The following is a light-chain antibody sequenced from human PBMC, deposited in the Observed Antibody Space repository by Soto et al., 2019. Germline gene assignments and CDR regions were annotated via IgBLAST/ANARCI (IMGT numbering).Light chain of an antibody. Sequence: QSALTQPASVSGSPGQSITISCTGTSSDVGGYNYVSWYQQHPGKAPKLMIYEVSNRPSGVSNRFSGSKSGNTASLTISGLQAEDEADYYCSSYAGSDWVFGGGTKLTVL. CDR3: SSYAGSDWV. CDR1: SSDVGGYNY. V-gene: IGLV2-14*01. J-gene: IGLJ3*02. CDR2: EVS.